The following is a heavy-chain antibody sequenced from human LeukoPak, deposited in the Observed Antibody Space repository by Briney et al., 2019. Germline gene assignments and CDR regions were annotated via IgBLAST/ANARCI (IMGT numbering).Heavy chain of an antibody. J-gene: IGHJ4*02. CDR1: AFTFDDYA. V-gene: IGHV3-9*01. D-gene: IGHD2-15*01. Sequence: PGRSLRLSCVASAFTFDDYAMHWVRQAPGKGLEWVSSITWNSRVLDYADSVKGRFTISRDNAKNSLYLQMNSLRVEDTAVYYCARGWGERGKCRGGTCNNPQFDYWGRGTLVTVSS. CDR3: ARGWGERGKCRGGTCNNPQFDY. CDR2: ITWNSRVL.